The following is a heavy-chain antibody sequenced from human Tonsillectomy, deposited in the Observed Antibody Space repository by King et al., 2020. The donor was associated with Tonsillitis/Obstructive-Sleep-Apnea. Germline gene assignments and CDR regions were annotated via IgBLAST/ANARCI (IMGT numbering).Heavy chain of an antibody. J-gene: IGHJ6*03. CDR2: IYYNGDT. CDR3: VRHAHDRTSSYFMYV. D-gene: IGHD1-14*01. CDR1: GGSISSRDYY. Sequence: LQLQESGPGLVKPSETLSLTCSVSGGSISSRDYYWGWIRQPPGKGLEWIASIYYNGDTYFNPSLKSRVTISVDTSKNQFSLKLNSVTAADTSVYYCVRHAHDRTSSYFMYVCGKGTTVTASS. V-gene: IGHV4-39*01.